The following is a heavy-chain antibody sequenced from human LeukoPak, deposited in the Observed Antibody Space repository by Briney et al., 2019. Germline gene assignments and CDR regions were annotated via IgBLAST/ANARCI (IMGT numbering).Heavy chain of an antibody. Sequence: GGSLRLSCAASGFTFSNYFMHWVRQAPGKGLEWVADIANDGSHTFYVESVKGRFTIPRDNSKNTLYLQMNSLRVEDTAVYFCARERQDTIIHSGAFDIWGQGTMVTVSS. D-gene: IGHD3-10*01. CDR2: IANDGSHT. CDR3: ARERQDTIIHSGAFDI. V-gene: IGHV3-30-3*01. CDR1: GFTFSNYF. J-gene: IGHJ3*02.